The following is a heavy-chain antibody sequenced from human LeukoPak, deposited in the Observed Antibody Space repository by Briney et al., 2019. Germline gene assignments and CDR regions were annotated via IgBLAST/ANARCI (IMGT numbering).Heavy chain of an antibody. CDR1: GFTFSSYA. CDR2: ISGSGGST. V-gene: IGHV3-23*01. D-gene: IGHD6-19*01. J-gene: IGHJ4*02. CDR3: ATDLSSGWYFDY. Sequence: GGSLRLSCTASGFTFSSYAMSWVRQAPGKGLEWVSAISGSGGSTYYADSVKGRFTISRDNSKNTLYLQMNSLRAEDTAVYYCATDLSSGWYFDYWGQGTLVTVSS.